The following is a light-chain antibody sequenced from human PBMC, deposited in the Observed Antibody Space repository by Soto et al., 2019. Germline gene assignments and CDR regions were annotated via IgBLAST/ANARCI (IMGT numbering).Light chain of an antibody. V-gene: IGKV3-20*01. CDR3: QEYDGSPIT. J-gene: IGKJ5*01. CDR1: QSVSNDF. CDR2: GAS. Sequence: EIVLTQSPGILSLSPGERATLSCRASQSVSNDFLAWYQQKPGQAPRLLIYGASTRATDVPDRFSGSGSGADFTLTITRLEPEDFAVYYCQEYDGSPITFGLGTRLEI.